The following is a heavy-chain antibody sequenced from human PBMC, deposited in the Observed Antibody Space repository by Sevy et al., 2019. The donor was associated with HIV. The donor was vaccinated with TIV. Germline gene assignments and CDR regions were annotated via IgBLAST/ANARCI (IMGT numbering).Heavy chain of an antibody. D-gene: IGHD6-13*01. CDR3: ARDRTESAACSYYGMDV. CDR2: INPSGGST. V-gene: IGHV1-46*01. Sequence: ASVKVSCKASGYTFTSYYMHWVRQAPGQGLEWMGIINPSGGSTSYAQKFQGRVTMTRDTSTSTVYMELSSLRSEDTAVYYCARDRTESAACSYYGMDVWGQGTTVTVSS. J-gene: IGHJ6*02. CDR1: GYTFTSYY.